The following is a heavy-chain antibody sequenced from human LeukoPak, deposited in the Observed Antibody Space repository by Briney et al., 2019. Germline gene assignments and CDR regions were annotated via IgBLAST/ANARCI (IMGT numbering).Heavy chain of an antibody. CDR1: GFTFRNYW. D-gene: IGHD2-8*01. J-gene: IGHJ4*02. CDR2: INSDGSTT. Sequence: GGSLRLSCEASGFTFRNYWMHCVRQAPGKGLVWVSRINSDGSTTSYADSVKGRFTISRDNAKNTLYLQMNSLRAEDTALYYCARDGGYCTNGVCFFDHWGQGTLVTVSS. CDR3: ARDGGYCTNGVCFFDH. V-gene: IGHV3-74*01.